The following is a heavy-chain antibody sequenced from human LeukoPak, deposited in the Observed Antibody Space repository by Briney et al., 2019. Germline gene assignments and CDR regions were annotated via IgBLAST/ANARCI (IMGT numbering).Heavy chain of an antibody. CDR3: ARLGYTNSPGDY. Sequence: GEPLKISCKASGYIFNTFWFAWVRQVPGKGLECLGSIFPDDSDTKYSPSFQGHVTISADKSVNPAYLQWNRLNDSDTGIYYCARLGYTNSPGDYWGQGTLVTVSS. CDR1: GYIFNTFW. D-gene: IGHD5-12*01. CDR2: IFPDDSDT. J-gene: IGHJ4*02. V-gene: IGHV5-51*01.